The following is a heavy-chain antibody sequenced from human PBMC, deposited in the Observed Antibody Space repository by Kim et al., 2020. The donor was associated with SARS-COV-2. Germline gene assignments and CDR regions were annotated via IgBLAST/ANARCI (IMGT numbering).Heavy chain of an antibody. J-gene: IGHJ4*02. Sequence: GGSLRLSCAASGFTFSSYAMSWVRQAPGKGLEWVSAISGSGGSTYYADSVKGRFTISRDNSKNTLYLQMNSLRAEDTAVYYCAKTRLGAITGLRLGELSLYRGGQIIFDYWGQGTLVTVSS. CDR1: GFTFSSYA. CDR2: ISGSGGST. D-gene: IGHD3-16*02. V-gene: IGHV3-23*01. CDR3: AKTRLGAITGLRLGELSLYRGGQIIFDY.